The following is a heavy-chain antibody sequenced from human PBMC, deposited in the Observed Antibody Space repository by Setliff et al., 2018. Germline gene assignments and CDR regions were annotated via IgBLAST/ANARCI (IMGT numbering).Heavy chain of an antibody. J-gene: IGHJ3*02. CDR2: IYYSGNT. D-gene: IGHD3-3*01. CDR3: ARGKTFFGAFIRAFDI. CDR1: GGSIDSHY. Sequence: ETLSLTCSASGGSIDSHYWSWIRQPPGKGLEWIGSIYYSGNTNYNPSLKSRVTISIDTSKNQFSLKLSSVTAADTAVYHCARGKTFFGAFIRAFDIWGQGRMVTVSS. V-gene: IGHV4-59*11.